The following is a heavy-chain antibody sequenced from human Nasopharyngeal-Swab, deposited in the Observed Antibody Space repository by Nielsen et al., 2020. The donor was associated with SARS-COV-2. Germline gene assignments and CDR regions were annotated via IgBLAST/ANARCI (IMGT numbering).Heavy chain of an antibody. D-gene: IGHD1-26*01. Sequence: AGSLTLSCTVSGGSISSSSYYWGWIRQPPGKGLEWIGRIYYSGSTYYNPSLKSRVTISVDTSKNQFSLKLSSVTAADTAVYYCARSYEWELLTDWYFDLWGRGTLVTVSS. CDR2: IYYSGST. J-gene: IGHJ2*01. V-gene: IGHV4-39*01. CDR3: ARSYEWELLTDWYFDL. CDR1: GGSISSSSYY.